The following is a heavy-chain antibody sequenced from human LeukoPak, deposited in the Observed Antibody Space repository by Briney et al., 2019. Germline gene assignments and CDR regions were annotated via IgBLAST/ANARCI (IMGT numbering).Heavy chain of an antibody. V-gene: IGHV4-59*01. Sequence: PSETLSLTCTVSGGSIGTYYWNWIRQSPGKGLEWIGYIYYRGYTNYNPSLKSRVTISVDTSKNQFSLKLSSVTAADTAVYYCARGGEWFGEFYFDYWGQGTLVTVSS. CDR1: GGSIGTYY. D-gene: IGHD3-10*01. CDR3: ARGGEWFGEFYFDY. CDR2: IYYRGYT. J-gene: IGHJ4*02.